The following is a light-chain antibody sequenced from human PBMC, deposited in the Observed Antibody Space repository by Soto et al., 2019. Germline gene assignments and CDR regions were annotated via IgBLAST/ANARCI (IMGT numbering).Light chain of an antibody. J-gene: IGKJ3*01. CDR1: QSLLHSDGKTY. CDR2: EVS. CDR3: MQSIQLPLFT. Sequence: DIVMTQTPLSLSVTPGQPASISCKSSQSLLHSDGKTYLYWYLQKPGHPPQLLMYEVSNRFSGVPDRFSGRGSGTDFTLKISRVEAEDVGVYYCMQSIQLPLFTFGPGTKVDIK. V-gene: IGKV2D-29*01.